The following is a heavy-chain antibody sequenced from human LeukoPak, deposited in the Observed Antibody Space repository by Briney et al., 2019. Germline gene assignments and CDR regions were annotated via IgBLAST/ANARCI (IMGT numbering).Heavy chain of an antibody. CDR3: ARLWGDATIFDL. Sequence: GGSLRLSCAASEFTFSAFWMSWVRQAPGKGLEWVANINQDGSAKHYVDSVKGRFTVSRDNAENSLYLQMNSLRAEDTAVYYCARLWGDATIFDLWGQGTLVTVSS. CDR1: EFTFSAFW. V-gene: IGHV3-7*01. J-gene: IGHJ4*02. D-gene: IGHD5-12*01. CDR2: INQDGSAK.